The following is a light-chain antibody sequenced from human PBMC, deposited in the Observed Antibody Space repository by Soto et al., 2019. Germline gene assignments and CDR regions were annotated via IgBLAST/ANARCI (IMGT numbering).Light chain of an antibody. CDR1: SGHSSYG. Sequence: QPVLTQSPSASASLGASVKLTCTLSSGHSSYGIAWHQQQPEKGPRYLMKFNSDGSHSKGDGIPDRFSGSSSGAERYLIISSLQAGDGAYLYLQTWGTGTHVVFGRGTKLTVL. CDR2: FNSDGSH. J-gene: IGLJ2*01. V-gene: IGLV4-69*01. CDR3: QTWGTGTHVV.